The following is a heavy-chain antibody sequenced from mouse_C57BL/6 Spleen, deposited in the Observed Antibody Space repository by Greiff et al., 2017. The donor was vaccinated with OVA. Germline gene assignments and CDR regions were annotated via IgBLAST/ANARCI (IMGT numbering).Heavy chain of an antibody. Sequence: EVQLQQSGPELVKPGASVKISCKASGYTFTDYYMNWVKQSHGKSLEWIGDINPNNGGTSYNQKFKGKATLTVDKSSSTAYMELRSLTSEDSAVYYCARRSITTGFDVWGTGTTVTVSS. CDR1: GYTFTDYY. V-gene: IGHV1-26*01. J-gene: IGHJ1*03. CDR2: INPNNGGT. CDR3: ARRSITTGFDV. D-gene: IGHD1-1*01.